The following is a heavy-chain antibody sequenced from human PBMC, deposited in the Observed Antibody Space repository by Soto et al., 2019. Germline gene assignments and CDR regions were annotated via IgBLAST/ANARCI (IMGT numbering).Heavy chain of an antibody. CDR3: ATVVGAVPT. Sequence: QIHLVQSGAEVKEPGASVNVSCKASGYTFTSYAISWGRQAPVQVLEWMRWLSAYNGNTNYAQNLQGTVTVTTQPSTDTAYMELRSLRSDDTAVYYCATVVGAVPTWGQGNLVTVSS. V-gene: IGHV1-18*01. CDR1: GYTFTSYA. D-gene: IGHD1-26*01. J-gene: IGHJ5*02. CDR2: LSAYNGNT.